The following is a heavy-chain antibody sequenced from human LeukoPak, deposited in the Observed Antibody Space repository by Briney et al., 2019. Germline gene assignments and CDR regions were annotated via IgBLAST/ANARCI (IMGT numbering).Heavy chain of an antibody. CDR3: AKDSLGVLASLDY. D-gene: IGHD3-3*01. Sequence: PGGSLRLSCAASGFTFSRYAMSWIRQAPGKGLEWVSAISGSGGSTYYVDSVKGRFTISRDNAKNTLYLQMNSLRAEDTAVYYCAKDSLGVLASLDYWGQGTLVTVSS. CDR1: GFTFSRYA. V-gene: IGHV3-23*01. J-gene: IGHJ4*02. CDR2: ISGSGGST.